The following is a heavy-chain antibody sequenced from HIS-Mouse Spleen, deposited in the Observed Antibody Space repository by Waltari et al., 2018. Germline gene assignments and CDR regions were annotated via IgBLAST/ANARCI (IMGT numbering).Heavy chain of an antibody. CDR2: ISAYNGNT. J-gene: IGHJ2*01. CDR1: GYTFTSYG. D-gene: IGHD6-13*01. Sequence: QVQLVQSGAEVKKPGASVKVSCKASGYTFTSYGISWVRQAPGQGLEWMGWISAYNGNTNYAQKLQGRVTMTTDTSTSTAYMGLRSLRSDDTAVYYCAREIPYSSSWYDWYFDLWGRGTLVTVSS. V-gene: IGHV1-18*01. CDR3: AREIPYSSSWYDWYFDL.